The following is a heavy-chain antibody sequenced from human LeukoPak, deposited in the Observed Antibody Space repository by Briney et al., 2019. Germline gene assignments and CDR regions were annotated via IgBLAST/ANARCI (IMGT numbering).Heavy chain of an antibody. D-gene: IGHD3-9*01. CDR1: GYTFTSYY. V-gene: IGHV1-2*02. CDR2: INPNSGGT. Sequence: ASVKVSCKASGYTFTSYYMYWVRQAPGQGLEWMGWINPNSGGTYYAQKFQGRVTMTRDTSISTAYMELSRLRSDDTAMFYCARVAHNYDLLTGYYPYLDYFDFWGQGTLVTVSS. CDR3: ARVAHNYDLLTGYYPYLDYFDF. J-gene: IGHJ4*02.